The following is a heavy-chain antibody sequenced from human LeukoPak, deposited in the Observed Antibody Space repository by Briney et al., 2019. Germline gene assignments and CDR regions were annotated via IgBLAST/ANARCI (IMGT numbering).Heavy chain of an antibody. CDR2: IKAGNGDT. D-gene: IGHD2-21*01. J-gene: IGHJ4*02. CDR3: ARDDCGDTCYPGGY. Sequence: GASVKVSCTASGYIFTKYAVHWGSQAPGQRPEWMGWIKAGNGDTKYSQNFQDRLTITRDTSASTVYMELSSLTSEDTALYYCARDDCGDTCYPGGYWGQGTLVTVSS. V-gene: IGHV1-3*01. CDR1: GYIFTKYA.